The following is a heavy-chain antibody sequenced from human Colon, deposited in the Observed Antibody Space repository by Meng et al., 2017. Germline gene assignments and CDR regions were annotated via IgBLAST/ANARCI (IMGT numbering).Heavy chain of an antibody. V-gene: IGHV7-4-1*02. CDR1: GYTFTTYG. CDR2: INTYTGNP. D-gene: IGHD6-13*01. CDR3: ATIAAAGIAY. J-gene: IGHJ4*02. Sequence: QVQLVQSGSELKKPGASVSISCKAPGYTFTTYGMNWVRQAPGQGLEWMGWINTYTGNPTYAQGFTGRFVFSLDTPVSAAYLQISSLKAEDTAVYYCATIAAAGIAYWGQGTLVTVS.